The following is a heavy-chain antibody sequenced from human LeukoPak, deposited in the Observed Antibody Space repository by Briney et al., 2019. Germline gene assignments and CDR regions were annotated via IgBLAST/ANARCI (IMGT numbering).Heavy chain of an antibody. V-gene: IGHV3-74*01. CDR2: INTDGSST. CDR3: AKDHWGYSSSSSVDY. Sequence: AGGSLRLSCAASGFTFSTYWMHWVRQAPGKGLVWVSRINTDGSSTTYADSVKGRFTISRDNSKNTLYPQMNSLRAEDTAVYYCAKDHWGYSSSSSVDYWGQGTLVTVSS. CDR1: GFTFSTYW. J-gene: IGHJ4*02. D-gene: IGHD6-6*01.